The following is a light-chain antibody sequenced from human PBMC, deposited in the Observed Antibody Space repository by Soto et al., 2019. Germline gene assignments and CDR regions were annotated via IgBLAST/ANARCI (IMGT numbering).Light chain of an antibody. CDR3: CSYAVNNRL. CDR2: EVT. J-gene: IGLJ1*01. CDR1: SSDVGANTY. Sequence: QSVLTQPPSASGSPGQSVTISCTGTSSDVGANTYVSWYQQHPCKAPKIVIYEVTKRPSGVPDRISGSKSGNTSSLTVSGLQADYEADDYCCSYAVNNRLFGPGTKLTVL. V-gene: IGLV2-8*01.